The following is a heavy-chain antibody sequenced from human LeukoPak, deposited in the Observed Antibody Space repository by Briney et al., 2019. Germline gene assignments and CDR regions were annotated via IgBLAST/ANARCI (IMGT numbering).Heavy chain of an antibody. Sequence: SETLSLTCGVYGGSFSDYYWSWIRQPPGKGLEWIGEINHSGSTNYNPSLKSRVTISVDTSRNQFSLQLSSVTAADTAIYYCARVPNSGSYYGAFDYWGQGTLATVSS. V-gene: IGHV4-34*01. J-gene: IGHJ4*02. CDR2: INHSGST. D-gene: IGHD1-26*01. CDR3: ARVPNSGSYYGAFDY. CDR1: GGSFSDYY.